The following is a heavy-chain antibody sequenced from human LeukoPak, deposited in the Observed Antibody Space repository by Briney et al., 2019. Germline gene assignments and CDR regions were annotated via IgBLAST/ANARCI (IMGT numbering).Heavy chain of an antibody. CDR1: GFTFSSYS. J-gene: IGHJ3*02. Sequence: GGSLRLSCAASGFTFSSYSMNWVRQAPGKGLEWVSYISSSSTTIYYADSVKGRFTISRDNAKNSLYLQMNSLRAEDTAVYYCARDTDDFQGLDIWGQGTRVTVS. D-gene: IGHD3-3*01. V-gene: IGHV3-48*01. CDR3: ARDTDDFQGLDI. CDR2: ISSSSTTI.